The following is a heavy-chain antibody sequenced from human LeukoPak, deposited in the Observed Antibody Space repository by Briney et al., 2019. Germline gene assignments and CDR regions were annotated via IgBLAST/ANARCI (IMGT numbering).Heavy chain of an antibody. J-gene: IGHJ4*02. V-gene: IGHV3-21*01. CDR3: ARQRGGDFDWLFHFDY. D-gene: IGHD3-9*01. Sequence: GGSLRLSCAASGFTFSSYSMNWVRQAPGKGLEWVSSISSSSSYIYYADSVKGRFTISRDNAKNSLYLQMNSLRAEDTAVYYCARQRGGDFDWLFHFDYWGQGTLVTVSS. CDR2: ISSSSSYI. CDR1: GFTFSSYS.